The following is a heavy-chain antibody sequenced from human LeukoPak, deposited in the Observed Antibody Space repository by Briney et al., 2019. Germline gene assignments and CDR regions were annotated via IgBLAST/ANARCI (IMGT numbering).Heavy chain of an antibody. CDR3: ARGAVAIDY. Sequence: GGSLRLSCAASGFTFSSYAMCWVRQAPGKGLEWVSSISSSDGRTYYADSVKGRFTISRDNAKNSLYLQMNSLRAEDTAVYYCARGAVAIDYWGQGTLVTVSS. V-gene: IGHV3-23*01. CDR1: GFTFSSYA. J-gene: IGHJ4*02. CDR2: ISSSDGRT.